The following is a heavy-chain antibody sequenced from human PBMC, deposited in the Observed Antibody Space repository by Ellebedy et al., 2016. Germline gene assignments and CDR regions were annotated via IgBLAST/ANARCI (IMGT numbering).Heavy chain of an antibody. J-gene: IGHJ5*02. Sequence: ASVKVSCKSSGYTFTYHFIHWVRQAPGQGLEWVGIINPSDGSTSHAQKLQGRVTMTRDTATSTVYMEMKSLRSEDTAVYYCAREPSAGKDFDPWGQGTLVTVSS. V-gene: IGHV1-46*04. CDR1: GYTFTYHF. D-gene: IGHD6-13*01. CDR3: AREPSAGKDFDP. CDR2: INPSDGST.